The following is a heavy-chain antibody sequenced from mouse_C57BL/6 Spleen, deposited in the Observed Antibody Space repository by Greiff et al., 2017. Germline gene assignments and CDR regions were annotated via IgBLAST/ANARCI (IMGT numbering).Heavy chain of an antibody. CDR1: GYTFTSYW. CDR2: IHPSASDT. D-gene: IGHD1-1*01. V-gene: IGHV1-74*01. CDR3: AIGYNYGSCAY. Sequence: QVQLQQPGAELVKPGASVKVSCKASGYTFTSYWMHWVKQRPGQGLEWIGRIHPSASDTNYNQKFKGKATLTVDKSSSTAYMQLSSLTSEDSAVYSFAIGYNYGSCAYWGPGTTLTVSS. J-gene: IGHJ2*01.